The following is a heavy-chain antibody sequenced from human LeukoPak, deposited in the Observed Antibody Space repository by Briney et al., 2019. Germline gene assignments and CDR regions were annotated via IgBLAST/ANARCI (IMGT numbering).Heavy chain of an antibody. J-gene: IGHJ6*03. CDR1: GYTFTSYG. D-gene: IGHD3-3*01. CDR3: ARVAITIFGGYYYMDV. Sequence: ASVKVSCKASGYTFTSYGISWVRQAPGQGLEWMGWISAYNGNTNYAQKLQGRVTMTTDTSTSTAYMELRSLRSDDTAVYYCARVAITIFGGYYYMDVWGKGTTVTVSS. V-gene: IGHV1-18*01. CDR2: ISAYNGNT.